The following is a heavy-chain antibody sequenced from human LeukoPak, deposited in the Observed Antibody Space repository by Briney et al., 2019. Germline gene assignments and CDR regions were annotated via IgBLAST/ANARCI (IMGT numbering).Heavy chain of an antibody. Sequence: PSETLSLTCTVSGGSISSSSYYWGWIRQPPGKGLEWIGSIYYSGSTYYNPSLKSRVTISVDTSKNQFSLKLSSVTAADTAVYYCARESRLLWFGPPLNWFDPWGQGTLVTVSS. CDR1: GGSISSSSYY. CDR2: IYYSGST. CDR3: ARESRLLWFGPPLNWFDP. V-gene: IGHV4-39*07. D-gene: IGHD3-10*01. J-gene: IGHJ5*02.